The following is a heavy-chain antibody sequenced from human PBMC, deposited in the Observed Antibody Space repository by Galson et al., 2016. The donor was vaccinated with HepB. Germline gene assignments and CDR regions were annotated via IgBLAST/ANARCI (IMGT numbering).Heavy chain of an antibody. J-gene: IGHJ6*02. CDR2: IWSDGSKR. V-gene: IGHV3-33*01. CDR1: GFSFSNFA. D-gene: IGHD3-9*01. Sequence: SLRLSCAASGFSFSNFAMHWVRQAPVKGLEWVANIWSDGSKRDYADSVKGRFTISRDNSKNTVYLQMNSLRAEDTAVYYCASTLYDILTGAYGLDVWGQGTTVIVSS. CDR3: ASTLYDILTGAYGLDV.